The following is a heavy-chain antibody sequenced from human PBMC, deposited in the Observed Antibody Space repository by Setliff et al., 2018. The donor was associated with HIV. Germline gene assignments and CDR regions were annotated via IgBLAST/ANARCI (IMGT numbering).Heavy chain of an antibody. V-gene: IGHV4-39*07. D-gene: IGHD1-26*01. J-gene: IGHJ6*02. Sequence: SETLSLTCHVSGGSISGSNYYWAWIRQPPGKGLEWIGSFHYSGSTYYNPSLKSRVTISVDTSKNQFSLKLSSVTAADTAVYFCARGFYREAMDVWGPGTTVTVSS. CDR3: ARGFYREAMDV. CDR2: FHYSGST. CDR1: GGSISGSNYY.